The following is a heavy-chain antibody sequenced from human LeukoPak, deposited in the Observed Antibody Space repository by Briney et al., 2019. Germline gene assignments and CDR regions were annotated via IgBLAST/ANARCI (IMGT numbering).Heavy chain of an antibody. D-gene: IGHD3-22*01. V-gene: IGHV1-18*01. CDR3: ARDTYYYDSSGYVSGAFDI. CDR2: ISAYNGNT. Sequence: ASVKVSCKASGYTFTGYGISWVRQAPGQGLEWMGWISAYNGNTNYAQKLQGRVTMTTDTSTSTAYMELRSLRSDDTAVYYCARDTYYYDSSGYVSGAFDIWGQGTMVTVSS. CDR1: GYTFTGYG. J-gene: IGHJ3*02.